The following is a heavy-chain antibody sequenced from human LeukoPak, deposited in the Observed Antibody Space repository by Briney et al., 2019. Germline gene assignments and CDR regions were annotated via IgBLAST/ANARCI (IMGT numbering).Heavy chain of an antibody. V-gene: IGHV3-23*01. Sequence: AGGSLRLSCAASGFTFSSYAMSWVRQAPGKGLEWVSAISGSGGSTYYADSVKGRFTISRDNSKNTLYLQMNSLRAEDAAVYYCAKDPPDSSGYYLWGRGTLVTVSS. CDR2: ISGSGGST. CDR1: GFTFSSYA. D-gene: IGHD3-22*01. CDR3: AKDPPDSSGYYL. J-gene: IGHJ4*02.